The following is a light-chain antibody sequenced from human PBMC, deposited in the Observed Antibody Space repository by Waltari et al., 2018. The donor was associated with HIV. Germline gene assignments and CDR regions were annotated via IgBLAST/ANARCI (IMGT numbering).Light chain of an antibody. CDR2: DVS. CDR3: SSYTSSSTRV. V-gene: IGLV2-14*03. J-gene: IGLJ3*02. Sequence: QSALTQPASVSGSPGPSIPISCTGPSRDVGGYNYVSWYHPHPGKAPKLIIYDVSNRPSGVSNRFSGSKSGNRASLTISGLQAEDEADYYCSSYTSSSTRVFGGGTTVTVL. CDR1: SRDVGGYNY.